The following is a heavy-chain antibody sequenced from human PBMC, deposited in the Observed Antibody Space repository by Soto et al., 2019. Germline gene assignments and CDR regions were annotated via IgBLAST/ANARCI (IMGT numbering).Heavy chain of an antibody. CDR3: AKVVMVTVWYYYYGMDV. V-gene: IGHV3-23*01. D-gene: IGHD3-22*01. J-gene: IGHJ6*02. CDR1: GFTFSSYA. CDR2: ISGSGGST. Sequence: EVQLLESGGGLVQPGGSLRLSCAASGFTFSSYAMSWVRQAPGKGLEWVSAISGSGGSTYYADSVKGRFTISRDNSKNTLYLQMNSLRAEDTAVYYCAKVVMVTVWYYYYGMDVWGQGTTVTVSS.